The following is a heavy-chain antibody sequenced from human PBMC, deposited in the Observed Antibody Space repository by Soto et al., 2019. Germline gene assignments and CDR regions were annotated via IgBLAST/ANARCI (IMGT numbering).Heavy chain of an antibody. CDR3: ARSADCSSTSCYRCAFDI. V-gene: IGHV1-45*02. CDR1: GYTFTYRY. CDR2: ITPFNGNT. J-gene: IGHJ3*02. D-gene: IGHD2-2*02. Sequence: SVKVSCKASGYTFTYRYLHWVRQPPGQALEWMGWITPFNGNTNYAQKFQDRVTITRDRSMSTAYMELSSLRSEDTAMYYCARSADCSSTSCYRCAFDIWGQGTMVTVS.